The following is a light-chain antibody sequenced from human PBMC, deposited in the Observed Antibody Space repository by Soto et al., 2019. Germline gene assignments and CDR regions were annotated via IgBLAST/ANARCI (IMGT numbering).Light chain of an antibody. Sequence: QSVLTQPPSVSGSPGQSVTISCTGTSSDVGSYNRLSWYQQPPGTAPKLIMYEVNTRPSGVPDRFSGSKSGSTASLTISGLQAEDEAYYYCSLYISGSTYVFGTGTQVTVL. CDR3: SLYISGSTYV. V-gene: IGLV2-18*01. J-gene: IGLJ1*01. CDR2: EVN. CDR1: SSDVGSYNR.